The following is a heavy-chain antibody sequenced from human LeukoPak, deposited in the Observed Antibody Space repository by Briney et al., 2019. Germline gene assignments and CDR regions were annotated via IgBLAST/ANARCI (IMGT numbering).Heavy chain of an antibody. J-gene: IGHJ4*02. CDR1: GFTFSSYA. Sequence: GGSLRLSCAASGFTFSSYAMSWVRQAPGKGLEWVSGISGSDGTTYYADSVKGRFTISRDNSKNTLYLQMNSLRAEDTAIYFCAKDQKATCRSGSAEEGDYWGQGTLVTVSS. CDR3: AKDQKATCRSGSAEEGDY. V-gene: IGHV3-23*01. CDR2: ISGSDGTT. D-gene: IGHD3-10*01.